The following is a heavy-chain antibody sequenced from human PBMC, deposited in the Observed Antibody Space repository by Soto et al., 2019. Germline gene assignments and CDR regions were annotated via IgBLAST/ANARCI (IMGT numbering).Heavy chain of an antibody. J-gene: IGHJ6*02. V-gene: IGHV3-21*01. D-gene: IGHD3-3*01. CDR2: ISSSSSYI. CDR3: ARWRYYDFWSGYYSHYYYGMDV. Sequence: VQLVESGGGLVKPGGSLRLSCAASGFTFSSYSMNWVRQAPGKGLEWVSSISSSSSYIYYADSVKGRFTISRDNAKNSLYLQMNSLTAEDTAVYYRARWRYYDFWSGYYSHYYYGMDVWGQGTTVTVSS. CDR1: GFTFSSYS.